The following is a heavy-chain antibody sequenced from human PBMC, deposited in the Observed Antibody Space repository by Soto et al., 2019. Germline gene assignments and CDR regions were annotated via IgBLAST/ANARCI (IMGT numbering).Heavy chain of an antibody. Sequence: GGSLRLSCAASGFTVSSNYMSWVRQAPGKGLEWVSVIYSGGSTYYADSVKGRFTISRHNSKNTLYLQMNSLRAEDTAVYYCARDGGGDYDSSGYYYYYYGMDVWGQGTTVTVSS. CDR3: ARDGGGDYDSSGYYYYYYGMDV. J-gene: IGHJ6*02. V-gene: IGHV3-53*04. CDR2: IYSGGST. CDR1: GFTVSSNY. D-gene: IGHD3-22*01.